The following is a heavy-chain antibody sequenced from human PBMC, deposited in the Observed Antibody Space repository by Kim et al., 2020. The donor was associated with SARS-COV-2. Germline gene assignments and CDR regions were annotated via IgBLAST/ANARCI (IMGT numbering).Heavy chain of an antibody. CDR1: GGSISSGGYY. Sequence: SETLSLTCTVSGGSISSGGYYWSWIRQHPGKGLEWIGYIYYSGSTYYNPSLKSRVTISVDTSKNQFSLKLSSVTAADTAVYYCARNSADPWYYFDYWGQGTLVTVSS. D-gene: IGHD1-7*01. J-gene: IGHJ4*02. V-gene: IGHV4-31*03. CDR2: IYYSGST. CDR3: ARNSADPWYYFDY.